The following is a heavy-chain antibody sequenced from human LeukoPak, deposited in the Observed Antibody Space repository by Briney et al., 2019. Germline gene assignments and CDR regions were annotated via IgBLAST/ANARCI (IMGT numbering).Heavy chain of an antibody. CDR3: ARLRKSRVIRGLVAIYFDY. D-gene: IGHD3/OR15-3a*01. CDR1: GYTLTELS. CDR2: FDPEDGET. J-gene: IGHJ4*02. V-gene: IGHV1-24*01. Sequence: SVKVSCKVSGYTLTELSMHWVRQAPGKGLEWMGGFDPEDGETIYAQKFQGRVTMTEDTSTDTAYMELSSLRSEDTAVYYCARLRKSRVIRGLVAIYFDYWGQGTLVTVSS.